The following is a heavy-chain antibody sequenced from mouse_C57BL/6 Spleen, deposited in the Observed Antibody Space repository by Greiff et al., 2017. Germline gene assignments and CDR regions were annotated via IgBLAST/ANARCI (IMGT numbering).Heavy chain of an antibody. CDR2: ISYDGSN. Sequence: EVQLQESGPGLVKPSQSLSLTCSVTGYSITSGYYWNWIRQFPGNKLEWMGYISYDGSNNYNPSLQNRISITRDTSKNQFFLKLNSVTTEDTATYYCARLDGYDYYAMDYWGQGTSVTVSS. D-gene: IGHD1-1*02. J-gene: IGHJ4*01. V-gene: IGHV3-6*01. CDR1: GYSITSGYY. CDR3: ARLDGYDYYAMDY.